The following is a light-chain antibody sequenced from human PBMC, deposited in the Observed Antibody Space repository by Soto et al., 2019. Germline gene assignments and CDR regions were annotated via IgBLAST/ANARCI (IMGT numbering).Light chain of an antibody. CDR2: EVT. Sequence: QSVLTQPASVSGSPGQSITISCTGTSSDVGGYNYVSWYQHHPGKAHKLIIYEVTYRPSGDSNRFYVSKSGNTASLTLAGLQAEDEADYYCISYTSGTSPYVFGTGTKVTVL. CDR1: SSDVGGYNY. J-gene: IGLJ1*01. CDR3: ISYTSGTSPYV. V-gene: IGLV2-14*01.